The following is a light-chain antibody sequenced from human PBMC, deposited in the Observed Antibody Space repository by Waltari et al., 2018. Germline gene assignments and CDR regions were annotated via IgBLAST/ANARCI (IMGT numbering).Light chain of an antibody. V-gene: IGKV3-15*01. Sequence: EIVMTQSPATLSVSPGERATLSCRASQSVSSNLAWYQQKPGQAPRLLIYGASTRATGTPARFSGSGSGTEFTLTISSLQSEDFAVYYCQQYSNWPRTFGQGTKLEIK. CDR1: QSVSSN. CDR3: QQYSNWPRT. J-gene: IGKJ2*01. CDR2: GAS.